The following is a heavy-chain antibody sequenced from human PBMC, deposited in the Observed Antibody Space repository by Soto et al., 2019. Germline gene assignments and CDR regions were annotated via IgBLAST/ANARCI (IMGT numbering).Heavy chain of an antibody. D-gene: IGHD3-22*01. CDR2: ISGSGGST. J-gene: IGHJ4*02. V-gene: IGHV3-23*01. CDR3: AKRPRGLNYDSSGYQSY. Sequence: GGSLRLSCAASGFTFSSYAMSWVRQAPGKGLEWVSAISGSGGSTYYADSVKGRFTISRDNSKNTLYLQMNSLRAEDTAVYYCAKRPRGLNYDSSGYQSYWGQGTLVTVSS. CDR1: GFTFSSYA.